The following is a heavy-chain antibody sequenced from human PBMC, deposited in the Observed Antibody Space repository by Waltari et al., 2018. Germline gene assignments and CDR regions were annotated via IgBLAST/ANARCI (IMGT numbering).Heavy chain of an antibody. CDR1: ALPVTSGFF. CDR2: LCPSGDT. J-gene: IGHJ4*02. D-gene: IGHD3-9*01. CDR3: VRRHWEAGYYRDQ. V-gene: IGHV4-38-2*01. Sequence: QVQLQESGPGLVNPSETLSLPCAVSALPVTSGFFWGGIRQAPGVGREWMGSLCPSGDTYYNPSLESRVTISRDTSKNQVSLKVRSVTAADTALYYCVRRHWEAGYYRDQWGPGTLVTVSS.